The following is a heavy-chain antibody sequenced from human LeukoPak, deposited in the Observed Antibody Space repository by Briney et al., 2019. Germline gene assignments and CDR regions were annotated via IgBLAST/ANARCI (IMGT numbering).Heavy chain of an antibody. CDR1: GFTFDDYG. CDR3: ARNTYDFWNYYYYMDV. CDR2: IYSGGST. Sequence: GGSLRLSCAASGFTFDDYGMSWVRQAPGKGLEWVSVIYSGGSTYYADSVKGRFTISRDNSKNTLYLQMNSLRAEDTAVYYCARNTYDFWNYYYYMDVWGKGTTVTVSS. V-gene: IGHV3-53*01. J-gene: IGHJ6*03. D-gene: IGHD3-3*01.